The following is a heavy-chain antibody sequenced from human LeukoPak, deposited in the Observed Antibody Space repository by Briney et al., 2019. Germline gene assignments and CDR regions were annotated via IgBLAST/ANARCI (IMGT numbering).Heavy chain of an antibody. CDR1: GFTVSSNY. CDR3: ARRVSAAAYNWFDP. V-gene: IGHV3-66*04. Sequence: GGSLRLSCAASGFTVSSNYMSWVRQAPGKGLEWVSVIYSGGSTYYADSVKGRFTISRDNSKNTLYLQMNSLRAEDTAVYYCARRVSAAAYNWFDPWGQGTLVTVSS. D-gene: IGHD6-13*01. CDR2: IYSGGST. J-gene: IGHJ5*02.